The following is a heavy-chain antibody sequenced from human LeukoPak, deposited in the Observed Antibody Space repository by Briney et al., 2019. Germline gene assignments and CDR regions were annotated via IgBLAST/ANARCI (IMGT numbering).Heavy chain of an antibody. J-gene: IGHJ4*02. CDR1: DYPISSGYF. CDR2: ISHSGST. Sequence: PSETLSLTCSVSDYPISSGYFWGWTRQPPGKGLEWIATISHSGSTYFNPSLKSRLIVSIDASKHQFSLNLTSLTAADTAVYFCAREHCAGGYCYFLDYWGQGTLVTVSS. CDR3: AREHCAGGYCYFLDY. D-gene: IGHD2/OR15-2a*01. V-gene: IGHV4-38-2*02.